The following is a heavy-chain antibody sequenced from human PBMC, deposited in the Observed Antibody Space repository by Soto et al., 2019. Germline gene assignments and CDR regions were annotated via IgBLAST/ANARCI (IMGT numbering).Heavy chain of an antibody. CDR1: GFTFSSYG. Sequence: GGSLRLSCVASGFTFSSYGMHWVRQAPGKGLEWVAVISYDGSNKYYADSVKGRFTISRDNSKNTLYLQMNSLRAGDTAVYYCAKPDGYSSSWYSIDLDYWGQGTLVTVSS. V-gene: IGHV3-30*18. J-gene: IGHJ4*02. CDR3: AKPDGYSSSWYSIDLDY. CDR2: ISYDGSNK. D-gene: IGHD6-13*01.